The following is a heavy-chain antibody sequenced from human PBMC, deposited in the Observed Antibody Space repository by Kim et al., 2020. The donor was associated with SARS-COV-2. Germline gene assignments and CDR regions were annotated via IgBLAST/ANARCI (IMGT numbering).Heavy chain of an antibody. CDR1: GYTFTDYY. Sequence: ASVKVSCKASGYTFTDYYIHWVRQAPGQGLEWLGILNPSTGRATYAQKIQGRVTMTRDTSTRTVYLRLGSLRSEDTAVYYCARVLTGGFAADAMDVWGQGTTVIVSS. CDR3: ARVLTGGFAADAMDV. J-gene: IGHJ6*02. CDR2: LNPSTGRA. D-gene: IGHD3-16*01. V-gene: IGHV1-46*01.